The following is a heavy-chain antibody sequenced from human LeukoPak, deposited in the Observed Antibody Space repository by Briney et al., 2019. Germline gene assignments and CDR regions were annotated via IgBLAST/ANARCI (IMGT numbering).Heavy chain of an antibody. CDR3: ASGTAYYDSSGYRT. J-gene: IGHJ5*02. D-gene: IGHD3-22*01. CDR2: ISSSGST. V-gene: IGHV4-61*02. CDR1: GDSISSGDYY. Sequence: KASETLSLTCTVSGDSISSGDYYWSWIRQPAGKGLEWIGRISSSGSTNYNPSLKSRVTISVDTSNNQFSLSLSSVTAADTAVYYCASGTAYYDSSGYRTWGQGTLVTVSS.